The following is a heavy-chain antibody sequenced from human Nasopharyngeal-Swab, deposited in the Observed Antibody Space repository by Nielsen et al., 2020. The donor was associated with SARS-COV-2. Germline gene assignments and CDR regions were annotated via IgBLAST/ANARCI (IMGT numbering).Heavy chain of an antibody. J-gene: IGHJ4*02. CDR3: ARVPSDYGDPAGFDD. CDR2: IYYSGST. Sequence: SETLSLTCTVSGGSISSSSYYWGWIRQPPGKGLEWTGYIYYSGSTYYNPSLESRDSMSVDTSKNHFSLKVSCVTAADTAVYYCARVPSDYGDPAGFDDWGQGILVTVSS. V-gene: IGHV4-39*02. D-gene: IGHD4-17*01. CDR1: GGSISSSSYY.